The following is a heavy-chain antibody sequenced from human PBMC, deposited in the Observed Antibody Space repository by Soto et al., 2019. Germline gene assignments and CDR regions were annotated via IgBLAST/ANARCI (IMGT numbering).Heavy chain of an antibody. CDR3: ARGVEPTYYDFWSGPLYGMDV. CDR1: GGSVSSGSYY. CDR2: ISNTGST. Sequence: SETLSLTCSVSGGSVSSGSYYWSWIRQPPGKGLELIGYISNTGSTNYNPSLTSRVAISVDTSKNQFSLKLSSVTAADTAVYYCARGVEPTYYDFWSGPLYGMDVWGQGTTVTVS. J-gene: IGHJ6*02. V-gene: IGHV4-61*01. D-gene: IGHD3-3*01.